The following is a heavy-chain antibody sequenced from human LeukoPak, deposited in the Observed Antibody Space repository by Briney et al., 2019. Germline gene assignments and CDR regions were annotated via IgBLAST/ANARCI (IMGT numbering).Heavy chain of an antibody. CDR2: INPSGGST. J-gene: IGHJ4*02. D-gene: IGHD3-9*01. CDR1: GYTFTSYY. V-gene: IGHV1-46*01. CDR3: ARNIRLLRYFDWCPGY. Sequence: ASVKVSCKASGYTFTSYYMHWVRQAPGQGLEWMGIINPSGGSTSYALKFQGRVTMTRDTSTSTVYMELSSLRSEDTAVYYCARNIRLLRYFDWCPGYWGQGTLVTVSS.